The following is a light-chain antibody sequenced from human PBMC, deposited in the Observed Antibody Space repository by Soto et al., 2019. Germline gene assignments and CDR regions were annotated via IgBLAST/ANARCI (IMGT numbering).Light chain of an antibody. CDR2: EVS. CDR3: SSYTGSSTPV. CDR1: SSDVGGYNY. Sequence: QSVLTQPASVSGSPGQSITISCTGTSSDVGGYNYVSWYQHHPGKAPKLMIYEVSNRPSGVSHRFSCSKSGNTASLTISGLQAEDEADYYCSSYTGSSTPVFGGGTKLTVL. J-gene: IGLJ3*02. V-gene: IGLV2-14*01.